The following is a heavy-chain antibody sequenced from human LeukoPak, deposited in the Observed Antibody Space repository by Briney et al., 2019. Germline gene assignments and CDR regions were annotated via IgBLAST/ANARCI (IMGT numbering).Heavy chain of an antibody. J-gene: IGHJ4*02. D-gene: IGHD6-6*01. CDR2: IYYSGST. CDR3: ARRRGELVEDY. CDR1: GGSISSSSYY. Sequence: SETLSLTCTVSGGSISSSSYYWGWIRQPPGKGLEGIGSIYYSGSTYYNPSLKSRVTISVDTSKNQFSLKLSSVTAADTAVYYCARRRGELVEDYWGQGTLVTVSS. V-gene: IGHV4-39*01.